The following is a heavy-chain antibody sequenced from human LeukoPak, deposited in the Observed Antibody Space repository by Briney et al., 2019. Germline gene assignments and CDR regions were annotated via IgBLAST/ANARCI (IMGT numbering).Heavy chain of an antibody. CDR3: ARGLVVAATPPYSYYGMDV. CDR1: GFTFSTYE. CDR2: MSSSGSSI. D-gene: IGHD2-15*01. J-gene: IGHJ6*04. V-gene: IGHV3-48*03. Sequence: GGPLRLSCAASGFTFSTYEMNWVRQAPGKGLEWLSYMSSSGSSIYSADSVKGRFTISRDNAKNSLYLQMNSLRAEDTAVYYCARGLVVAATPPYSYYGMDVWGKGTTVTVSS.